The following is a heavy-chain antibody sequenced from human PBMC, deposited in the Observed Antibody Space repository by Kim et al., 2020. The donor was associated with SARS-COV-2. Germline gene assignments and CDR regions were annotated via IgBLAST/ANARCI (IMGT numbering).Heavy chain of an antibody. D-gene: IGHD6-19*01. Sequence: GGSLRLSCAASGFSFSSHAMNWVRQAPGKGLEWLSTVGETGGHTYYADSVRGRFIISRDNSQNTLYLHMNILTAEDTAVYYCARRISGWGHFDQWGREPWSPSPQ. CDR1: GFSFSSHA. V-gene: IGHV3-23*01. CDR3: ARRISGWGHFDQ. J-gene: IGHJ4*02. CDR2: VGETGGHT.